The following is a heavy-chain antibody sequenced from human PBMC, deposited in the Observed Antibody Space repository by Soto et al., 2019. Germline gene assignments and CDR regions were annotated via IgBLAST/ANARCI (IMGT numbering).Heavy chain of an antibody. J-gene: IGHJ4*02. Sequence: TSETLSLTCTVSGGSISSGGYYWSWIRQHPGKGLEWIGYIYYSGSTYYNPSLKSRVTISVDTSKNQFSLKLSSVTAADTAVHYCGRAPRHEHRRVDYWGRATLVTVPS. CDR2: IYYSGST. V-gene: IGHV4-31*03. CDR3: GRAPRHEHRRVDY. CDR1: GGSISSGGYY.